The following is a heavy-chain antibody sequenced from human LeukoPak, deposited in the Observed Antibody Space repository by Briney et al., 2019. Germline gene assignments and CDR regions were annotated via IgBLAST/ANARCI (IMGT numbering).Heavy chain of an antibody. CDR1: GYTFTAYY. V-gene: IGHV1-2*06. J-gene: IGHJ6*03. CDR2: INPDSGGA. Sequence: ASVKVSCKTSGYTFTAYYMHWVRQAPGQGLEWVGRINPDSGGAKYAQKFQGKVTLTWDTSISTAYMELSRLRSDGTAVYYCARDGTGTTAYFFMDVWGKGTTVTVSS. D-gene: IGHD1-1*01. CDR3: ARDGTGTTAYFFMDV.